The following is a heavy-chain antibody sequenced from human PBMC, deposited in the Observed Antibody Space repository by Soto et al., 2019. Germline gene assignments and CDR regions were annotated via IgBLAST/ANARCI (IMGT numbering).Heavy chain of an antibody. D-gene: IGHD6-19*01. J-gene: IGHJ3*02. CDR2: IYYSGGA. CDR1: GGSISSSSYY. CDR3: ARHGGHSWYRIAVAGPDAFDI. Sequence: SETLSLTCTVSGGSISSSSYYWGWIRQPPGKGLEWIGSIYYSGGAYYNPSLKSRVTISVDTSKNQFSLKLSSVTAADTAVYYCARHGGHSWYRIAVAGPDAFDIWGQGTMVTVSS. V-gene: IGHV4-39*01.